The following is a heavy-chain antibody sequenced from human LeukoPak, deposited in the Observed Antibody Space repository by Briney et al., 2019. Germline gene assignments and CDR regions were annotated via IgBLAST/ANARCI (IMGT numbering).Heavy chain of an antibody. J-gene: IGHJ4*02. CDR2: ISSSSSYI. CDR3: ARAADLGEYSYGYYPTLDY. D-gene: IGHD5-18*01. CDR1: GFTFSSYS. V-gene: IGHV3-21*01. Sequence: GGSLRLSCAASGFTFSSYSMNWVRQAPGKGLEWVSSISSSSSYIYYADSVKGRFTISRDNAKNSLYLQMNSLRAEDTAVYYCARAADLGEYSYGYYPTLDYWGQGTLVTVSS.